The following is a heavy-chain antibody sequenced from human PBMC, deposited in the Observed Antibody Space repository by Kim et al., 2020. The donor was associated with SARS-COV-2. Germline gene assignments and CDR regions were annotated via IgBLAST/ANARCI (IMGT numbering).Heavy chain of an antibody. J-gene: IGHJ1*01. CDR2: INPSGGST. Sequence: ASVKVSCKASGYTFTSYYMHWVRQAPGQGLEWMGIINPSGGSTSYAQKFQGRVTMTRDTSTSTVYMELSSLRSEDTAVYYCAGASSGGKIFGVVIVTHPGGRGQGTLVPVSS. D-gene: IGHD3-3*01. CDR3: AGASSGGKIFGVVIVTHPGG. V-gene: IGHV1-46*01. CDR1: GYTFTSYY.